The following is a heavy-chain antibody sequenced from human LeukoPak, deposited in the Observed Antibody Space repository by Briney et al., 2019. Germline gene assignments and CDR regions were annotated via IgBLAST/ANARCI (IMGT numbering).Heavy chain of an antibody. CDR3: ARYGSGYDLIDY. J-gene: IGHJ4*02. CDR1: WFTVSSNY. CDR2: IYSGGST. D-gene: IGHD5-12*01. V-gene: IGHV3-53*01. Sequence: PGGSLRLFCAASWFTVSSNYMSWFRQAPGKGLEWVSVIYSGGSTYYADSVKGRFTIFRDNAKNTLNLQMNSLRAEDTAVYYCARYGSGYDLIDYWGQGTLVTVSS.